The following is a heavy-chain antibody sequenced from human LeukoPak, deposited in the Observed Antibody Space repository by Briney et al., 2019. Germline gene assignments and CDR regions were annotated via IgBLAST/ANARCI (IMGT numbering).Heavy chain of an antibody. CDR3: ARGGSSSFTH. Sequence: GGSLRLSCAASEFTFSSYWMHWVRQAPGKGLVWVSHINSDGSSTSYADSVKGRFTISRDNAKNTLYLQMNSLRAEDTAVYYCARGGSSSFTHWGQGTLVTVSS. CDR2: INSDGSST. V-gene: IGHV3-74*01. J-gene: IGHJ4*02. CDR1: EFTFSSYW. D-gene: IGHD6-13*01.